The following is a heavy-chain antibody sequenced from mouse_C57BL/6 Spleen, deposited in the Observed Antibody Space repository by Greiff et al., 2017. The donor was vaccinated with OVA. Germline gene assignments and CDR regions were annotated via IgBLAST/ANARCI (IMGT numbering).Heavy chain of an antibody. CDR1: GYTFTSYW. J-gene: IGHJ1*03. CDR2: IDPSDSYT. D-gene: IGHD1-1*01. CDR3: ARRRTTVVATYWYFDV. V-gene: IGHV1-69*01. Sequence: QVQLQQPGAELVMPGASVKLSCKASGYTFTSYWMHWVKQRPGQGLEWIGEIDPSDSYTNYNQKFKGKSTLTVDKSSSTAYMQLSSLTSEDSAVYYCARRRTTVVATYWYFDVWGTGTTVTVSS.